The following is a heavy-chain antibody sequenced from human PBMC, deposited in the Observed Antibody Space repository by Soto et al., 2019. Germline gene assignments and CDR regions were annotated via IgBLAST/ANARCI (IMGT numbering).Heavy chain of an antibody. CDR1: GVSISNYY. J-gene: IGHJ4*02. CDR2: IFHSGST. V-gene: IGHV4-59*08. CDR3: ARLYLERRFDF. D-gene: IGHD1-1*01. Sequence: SETLSLTCTVSGVSISNYYWSWIRQPPGKGLEWIGHIFHSGSTNYNPSLKSRVTISVDASKNQFSLKLSSVTAADTAVYYCARLYLERRFDFWGQGTLVTVSS.